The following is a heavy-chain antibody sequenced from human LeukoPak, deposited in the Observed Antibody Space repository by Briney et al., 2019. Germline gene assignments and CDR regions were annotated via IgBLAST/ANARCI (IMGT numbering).Heavy chain of an antibody. Sequence: TGGSLRLSCAASGFSFSSYWVNWVRQAPGKGLEWVANINKDESQKYYVDSVKGRFTISRDNAQNSLSLQMNSLRAEDTAVYYCARASDGDYVGWNFDLWGRGTLVTVSS. V-gene: IGHV3-7*01. CDR3: ARASDGDYVGWNFDL. CDR2: INKDESQK. J-gene: IGHJ2*01. D-gene: IGHD4-17*01. CDR1: GFSFSSYW.